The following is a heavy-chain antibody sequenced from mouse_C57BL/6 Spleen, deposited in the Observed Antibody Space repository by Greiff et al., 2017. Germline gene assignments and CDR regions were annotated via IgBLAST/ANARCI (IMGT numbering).Heavy chain of an antibody. D-gene: IGHD1-1*01. CDR2: IRSKSSNYAT. CDR3: VREGGYYYGSSYFDY. CDR1: GFTFNTYA. J-gene: IGHJ2*01. V-gene: IGHV10-3*01. Sequence: EVMLVESGGGLVQPKGSLKLSCAASGFTFNTYAMHWVRQAPGKGLEWVARIRSKSSNYATYYADSVKDRFTISRDDSQSMLYLQMNNLKTEDTAMYYCVREGGYYYGSSYFDYWGKGTTLTVSS.